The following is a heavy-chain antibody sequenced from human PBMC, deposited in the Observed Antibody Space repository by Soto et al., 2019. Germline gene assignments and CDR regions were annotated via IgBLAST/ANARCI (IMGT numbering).Heavy chain of an antibody. D-gene: IGHD3-22*01. V-gene: IGHV1-69*13. J-gene: IGHJ4*02. Sequence: SVKVCCKPSGGNFRSYAISWLRKAPGQGLEWMGGIIPIFGKANYPLEFQGRVTITADESTSTAYMELRSLRSEDPAVYYCASSNTVVITRFDYWGQGTLVTVSS. CDR3: ASSNTVVITRFDY. CDR1: GGNFRSYA. CDR2: IIPIFGKA.